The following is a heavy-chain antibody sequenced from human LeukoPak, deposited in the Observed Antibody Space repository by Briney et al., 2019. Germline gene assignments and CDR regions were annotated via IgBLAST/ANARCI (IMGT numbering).Heavy chain of an antibody. Sequence: SETLSLTCTVSGYSISSGYYWGWIRPPAGKGLGWIGILYHRRNTYYNPSLKSRVTISIDTSKNTFSLKLSSVTAEDTAVYYCAREPPDTYPYYFHFGGERT. CDR2: LYHRRNT. V-gene: IGHV4-38-2*02. CDR1: GYSISSGYY. J-gene: IGHJ4*02. CDR3: AREPPDTYPYYFHF. D-gene: IGHD5-18*01.